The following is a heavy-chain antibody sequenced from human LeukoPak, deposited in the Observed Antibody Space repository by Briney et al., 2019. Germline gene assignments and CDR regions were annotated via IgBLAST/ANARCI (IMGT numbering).Heavy chain of an antibody. CDR2: ISDSGGST. Sequence: GGSLRLSCAASGFTFSSYAMIWVRQAPGKGLEWVSAISDSGGSTYYADSVKGRFTISRDNSKNTLYLQMNTLRAEDTALYYCAKDRELGYCSSISCDSDYWGQGTLVTVSS. J-gene: IGHJ4*02. CDR3: AKDRELGYCSSISCDSDY. V-gene: IGHV3-23*01. CDR1: GFTFSSYA. D-gene: IGHD2-2*01.